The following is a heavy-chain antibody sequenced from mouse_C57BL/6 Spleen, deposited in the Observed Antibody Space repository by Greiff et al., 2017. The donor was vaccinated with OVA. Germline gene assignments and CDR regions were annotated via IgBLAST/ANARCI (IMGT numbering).Heavy chain of an antibody. D-gene: IGHD1-1*01. CDR2: INPNNGGT. CDR3: ARGSNGSSYFFDY. J-gene: IGHJ2*01. CDR1: GYTFTDYY. V-gene: IGHV1-26*01. Sequence: EVQLQQSGPELVKPGASVKISCKASGYTFTDYYMNWVKQSHGKSLEWIGDINPNNGGTSYNQKFKGKATLTVDKSSSTAYMELRSLTSEDSAVYYCARGSNGSSYFFDYWGQGTTLTVSS.